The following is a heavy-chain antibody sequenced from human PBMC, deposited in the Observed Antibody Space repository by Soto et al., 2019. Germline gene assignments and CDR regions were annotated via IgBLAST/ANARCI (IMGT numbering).Heavy chain of an antibody. Sequence: QVQLVESGGGVVQPGRSLSLSCAASGFTFSSYGMHWVRQAPGKGLEWVAVISYDGSNKYYADSVKGRFTISRDNSKNSLYLQRNSLRAEDTAVYYGAKEAAGYYYGMDVWGQGTTVTVSS. V-gene: IGHV3-30*18. J-gene: IGHJ6*02. D-gene: IGHD6-13*01. CDR3: AKEAAGYYYGMDV. CDR2: ISYDGSNK. CDR1: GFTFSSYG.